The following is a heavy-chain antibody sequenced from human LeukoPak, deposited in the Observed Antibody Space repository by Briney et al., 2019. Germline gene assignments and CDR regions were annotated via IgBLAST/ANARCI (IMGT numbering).Heavy chain of an antibody. CDR3: ARRQPDYYDSSGYSD. V-gene: IGHV4-4*02. Sequence: PSETLSLTCAVSGGSISSSNWWSWVRQPPGKGLEWIGEIYHSGSTNYNPSLKSRVTISVDKSKNQFSLKLSSVTAADTAVYYCARRQPDYYDSSGYSDWGQGTLVTVSS. CDR1: GGSISSSNW. CDR2: IYHSGST. D-gene: IGHD3-22*01. J-gene: IGHJ4*02.